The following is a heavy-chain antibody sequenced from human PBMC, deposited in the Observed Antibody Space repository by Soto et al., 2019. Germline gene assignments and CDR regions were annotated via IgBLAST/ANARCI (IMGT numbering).Heavy chain of an antibody. CDR1: GFNFRSYD. Sequence: GGSLRLSCAASGFNFRSYDISWVRQAPGKGLEWVSTISGSGGTTYYADSVKGRFTISRDNSKNTLYLQMNSLRAEDTAVYYCAKFGSSGVVAASTTNWFDPWGQGTLVTVSS. V-gene: IGHV3-23*01. J-gene: IGHJ5*02. D-gene: IGHD2-15*01. CDR3: AKFGSSGVVAASTTNWFDP. CDR2: ISGSGGTT.